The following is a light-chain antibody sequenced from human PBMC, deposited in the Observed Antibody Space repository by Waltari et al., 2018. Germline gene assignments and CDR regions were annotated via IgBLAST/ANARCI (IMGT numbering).Light chain of an antibody. J-gene: IGKJ3*01. V-gene: IGKV1D-12*01. Sequence: DIQMTQSPSSVSASVGDRVTITCRASQGISIWLAWYQQKPGKAPKLLIYAASSLQSGVPSRFSGSGSGTDFTLTINSLQPEDFATYYCQQATSFPITFGPGTKVDIK. CDR1: QGISIW. CDR3: QQATSFPIT. CDR2: AAS.